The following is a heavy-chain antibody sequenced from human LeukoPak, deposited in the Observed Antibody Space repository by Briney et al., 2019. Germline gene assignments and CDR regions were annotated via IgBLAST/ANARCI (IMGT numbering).Heavy chain of an antibody. J-gene: IGHJ4*02. D-gene: IGHD5-24*01. Sequence: GGSLRLSCAASGFTFSSYEMNWVRQAPGQGLEWVSYISGSGTRIYYADSVKGRFTISRDNAKNSLYLQMNSLRAEDTAVYHCARETRDGYNPDYWGQGTLVTVSS. CDR1: GFTFSSYE. CDR2: ISGSGTRI. V-gene: IGHV3-48*03. CDR3: ARETRDGYNPDY.